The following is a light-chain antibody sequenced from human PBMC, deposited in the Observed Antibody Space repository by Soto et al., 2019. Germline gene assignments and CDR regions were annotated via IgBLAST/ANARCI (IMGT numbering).Light chain of an antibody. CDR1: SSDIGGYNL. CDR2: QVT. CDR3: SSYTSSSTYA. J-gene: IGLJ1*01. V-gene: IGLV2-14*01. Sequence: QSALTQPASVSGSPGQSITISCTGTSSDIGGYNLVSWYQQHPGEAPKLIIYQVTNRPSGVSNRFSGSKSGNTASLTVSGLQAEDEADYYCSSYTSSSTYAFGTGTKLTVL.